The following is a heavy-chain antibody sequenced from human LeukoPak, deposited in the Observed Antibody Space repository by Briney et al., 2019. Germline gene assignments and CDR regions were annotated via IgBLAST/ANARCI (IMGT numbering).Heavy chain of an antibody. Sequence: GGSLRLSCAASGFTFDDYAMHWVRQAPGKGLEWVSAISGSGGSTYYADSVKGRFTISRDNSKNTLYLQMNSLRAEDTAVYYCAKLQAVAAPYYFDYWGQGTLVTVSS. CDR2: ISGSGGST. CDR3: AKLQAVAAPYYFDY. CDR1: GFTFDDYA. V-gene: IGHV3-23*01. D-gene: IGHD6-19*01. J-gene: IGHJ4*02.